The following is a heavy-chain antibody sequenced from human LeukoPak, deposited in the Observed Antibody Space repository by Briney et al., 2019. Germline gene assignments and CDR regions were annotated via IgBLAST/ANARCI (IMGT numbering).Heavy chain of an antibody. V-gene: IGHV3-23*01. CDR2: ISGSGGST. D-gene: IGHD3-10*01. CDR3: AKGRVVIMVRGAPMGYYYYGMDV. J-gene: IGHJ6*02. CDR1: GFTFSSYA. Sequence: GGSLRLSCAASGFTFSSYAMSWVRQAPGKGLEWVSAISGSGGSTYYADSVKGRFTISRDNSKNTLYLQMNSLRAEDTAVYYCAKGRVVIMVRGAPMGYYYYGMDVWGQGTTVTVSS.